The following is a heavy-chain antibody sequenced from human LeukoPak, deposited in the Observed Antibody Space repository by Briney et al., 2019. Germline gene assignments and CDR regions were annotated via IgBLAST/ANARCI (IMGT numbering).Heavy chain of an antibody. CDR1: GGSISSGGYY. V-gene: IGHV4-31*03. CDR3: ARGTPVGMIVVPNAFDI. J-gene: IGHJ3*02. CDR2: IYYSGST. Sequence: SETLSLTCTVSGGSISSGGYYWSWIRQHPGKGLEWIEYIYYSGSTYYNPSLKSRVTISVDTSKNQFSLKLSSVTAADTAVYYCARGTPVGMIVVPNAFDIWGQGTMVTVSS. D-gene: IGHD3-22*01.